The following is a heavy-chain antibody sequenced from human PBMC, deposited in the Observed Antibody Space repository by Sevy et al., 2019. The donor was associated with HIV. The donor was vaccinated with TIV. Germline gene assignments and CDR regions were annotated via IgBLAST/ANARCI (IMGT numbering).Heavy chain of an antibody. J-gene: IGHJ4*02. CDR1: GFPVSSNY. Sequence: GGSLRLSCAASGFPVSSNYMSWVRQAPGMGLEWVSVMYSDGSTYHADSVKGRFTISRDNSKNTLYLQMNSLRVEDTAVYYCARGKSGYGYGLDYWGQRTLVTVSS. V-gene: IGHV3-66*01. CDR2: MYSDGST. CDR3: ARGKSGYGYGLDY. D-gene: IGHD5-18*01.